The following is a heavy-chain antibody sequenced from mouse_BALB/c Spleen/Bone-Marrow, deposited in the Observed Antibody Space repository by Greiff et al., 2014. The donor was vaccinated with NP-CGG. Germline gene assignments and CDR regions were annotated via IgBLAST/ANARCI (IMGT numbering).Heavy chain of an antibody. J-gene: IGHJ1*01. V-gene: IGHV3-1*02. CDR1: GYSITSGYS. D-gene: IGHD1-1*01. CDR3: TRRGLDYYGSSYWYFDV. CDR2: IHYSGST. Sequence: EVQLQESGPDLAKPSQSLSLTCTVTGYSITSGYSWHWIRQFPGNKLEWMGYIHYSGSTNYNPSLKSRISITRDTSKNQFFLQLNSVTTEDTATYYCTRRGLDYYGSSYWYFDVWGAGTTVTVSS.